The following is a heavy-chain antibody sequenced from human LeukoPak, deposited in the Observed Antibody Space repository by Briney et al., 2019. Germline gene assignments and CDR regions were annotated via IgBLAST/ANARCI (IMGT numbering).Heavy chain of an antibody. Sequence: PGGSLRLSCAASGFTFSGSAMHWVRQASGKGLEWDGRIRSKANSYATAYAASVKGRFTISRDDSKNTAYLQMNSLKTEDTAVYYCTRRGPYCSSTSCYSYYYYMDVWGKGTPVTVSS. CDR1: GFTFSGSA. CDR2: IRSKANSYAT. CDR3: TRRGPYCSSTSCYSYYYYMDV. V-gene: IGHV3-73*01. J-gene: IGHJ6*03. D-gene: IGHD2-2*01.